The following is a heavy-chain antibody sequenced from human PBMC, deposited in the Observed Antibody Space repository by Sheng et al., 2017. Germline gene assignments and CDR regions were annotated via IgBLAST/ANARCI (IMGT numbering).Heavy chain of an antibody. CDR2: IYYSGST. CDR1: GGSISSYY. D-gene: IGHD1-26*01. V-gene: IGHV4-59*01. CDR3: ARGSGSYGY. J-gene: IGHJ4*02. Sequence: QVQLQESGPGLVKPSETLSLTCTVSGGSISSYYWSWIRQPPGKGLEWIGYIYYSGSTNYNPSLKSRVTISVDTSKNQFSLKLSSVTAVDTAVYYCARGSGSYGYWGQGNAGHRLL.